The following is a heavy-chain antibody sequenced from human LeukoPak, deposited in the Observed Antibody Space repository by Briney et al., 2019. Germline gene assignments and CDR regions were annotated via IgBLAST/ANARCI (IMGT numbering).Heavy chain of an antibody. V-gene: IGHV3-23*01. CDR3: ATQGAYNVLIGYYTLDY. Sequence: QPGGSLRLSCAASGFTFSSYAMSWVRQAPGKGLEWVSAISGSGGSKYYADSVKGRFTISRDKSKNTLFLQVTSLRAEDTAVYYCATQGAYNVLIGYYTLDYWGQGTLVTVSS. CDR1: GFTFSSYA. CDR2: ISGSGGSK. J-gene: IGHJ4*02. D-gene: IGHD3-9*01.